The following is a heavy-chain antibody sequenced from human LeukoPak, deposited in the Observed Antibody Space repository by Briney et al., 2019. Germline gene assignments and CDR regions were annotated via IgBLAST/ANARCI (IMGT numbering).Heavy chain of an antibody. CDR3: ARMTVFSVFDY. J-gene: IGHJ4*02. V-gene: IGHV2-70*04. Sequence: SGPALVKPTQTLTLTCTFSGFSLSTSGMRVSWIRQPPGKALEWLARIDWDDDKFYGTSLKTRLTISKDTSQNQVVLTMTNMDPVDTATYYCARMTVFSVFDYWGQGTLVSVSS. CDR2: IDWDDDK. D-gene: IGHD3-9*01. CDR1: GFSLSTSGMR.